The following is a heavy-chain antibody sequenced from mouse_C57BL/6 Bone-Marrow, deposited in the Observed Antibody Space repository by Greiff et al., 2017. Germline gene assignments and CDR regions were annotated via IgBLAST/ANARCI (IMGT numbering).Heavy chain of an antibody. CDR1: GFSLTSYG. V-gene: IGHV2-2*01. D-gene: IGHD2-5*01. CDR2: IWSGGST. CDR3: ASYSNYGWFAY. J-gene: IGHJ3*01. Sequence: QVQLQQSGPGLVQPSQSLSITCTVSGFSLTSYGVHWVRPSPGKGLEWLGVIWSGGSTDYNAAFISRLSISKDNSKSQVFFKMNSLQADDTAIYYCASYSNYGWFAYGGQGTLVTVSA.